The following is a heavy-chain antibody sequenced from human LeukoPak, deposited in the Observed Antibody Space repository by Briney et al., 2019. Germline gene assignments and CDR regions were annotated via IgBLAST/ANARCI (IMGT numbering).Heavy chain of an antibody. V-gene: IGHV3-23*01. CDR3: AKDPSGSYYVDY. CDR2: VTSSGGST. Sequence: GGSLRLSCAASGFTFSSYAMSWVRQAPGKGLEWVSTVTSSGGSTYYSDSVKGRFTISRDNSKNTLYLQMNSLRVEDTAVYYCAKDPSGSYYVDYWGQGTLVTVSS. J-gene: IGHJ4*02. CDR1: GFTFSSYA. D-gene: IGHD1-26*01.